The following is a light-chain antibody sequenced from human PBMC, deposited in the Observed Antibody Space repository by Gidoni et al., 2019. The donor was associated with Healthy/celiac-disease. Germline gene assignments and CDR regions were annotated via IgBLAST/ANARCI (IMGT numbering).Light chain of an antibody. CDR3: QSYDSSNVV. CDR1: SGSIASNY. J-gene: IGLJ2*01. Sequence: NFMLTQPHSVSDSPGQTVTISCTRSSGSIASNYVQWYQQRPGSAPTTVIYEDNQRPSGVPDRFSGSIDSSSNSASLTISGLKTEDEADYYCQSYDSSNVVFGGGTKLTV. CDR2: EDN. V-gene: IGLV6-57*04.